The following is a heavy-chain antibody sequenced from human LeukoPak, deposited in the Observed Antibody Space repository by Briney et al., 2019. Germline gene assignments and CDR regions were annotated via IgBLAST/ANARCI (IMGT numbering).Heavy chain of an antibody. J-gene: IGHJ4*02. CDR3: ARKGEWDMVRGALDY. Sequence: GGCLRLSCAASEFTLSSYETNWVRQAPGKGLEWVSYISNSGTTTYYADSVKGRFTISRDNAKSSLYLQMNSLRAEDTAVYYCARKGEWDMVRGALDYWGQGTLVTVSS. CDR2: ISNSGTTT. V-gene: IGHV3-48*03. D-gene: IGHD3-10*01. CDR1: EFTLSSYE.